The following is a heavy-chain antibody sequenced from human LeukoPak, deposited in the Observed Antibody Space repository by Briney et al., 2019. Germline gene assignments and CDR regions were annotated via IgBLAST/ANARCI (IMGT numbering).Heavy chain of an antibody. J-gene: IGHJ5*02. CDR1: GGSISSGDYY. D-gene: IGHD3-10*01. CDR3: ASALWFGELLSGFDP. CDR2: IYYSGST. V-gene: IGHV4-30-4*01. Sequence: SQTLSLTCTVSGGSISSGDYYWSWIRQPPGKGLEWIGYIYYSGSTYYNSSLKSRVTISVDTSKNQFSLKLSSVTAADTAVYYCASALWFGELLSGFDPWGQGTLVTVSS.